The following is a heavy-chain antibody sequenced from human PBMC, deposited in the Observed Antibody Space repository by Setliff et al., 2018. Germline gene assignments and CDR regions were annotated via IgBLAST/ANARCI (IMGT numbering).Heavy chain of an antibody. D-gene: IGHD5-18*01. J-gene: IGHJ4*02. Sequence: SETLSLTCAVSGGSISSSNWWSWVRQPPGKGLEWIGEIYHSGSTNYNPSLKSRVTISVDKSKNQFSLKLSPVTAADTAVYYCARGRIQLWKYYFDYWGQGTLVTVSS. CDR2: IYHSGST. CDR3: ARGRIQLWKYYFDY. V-gene: IGHV4-4*02. CDR1: GGSISSSNW.